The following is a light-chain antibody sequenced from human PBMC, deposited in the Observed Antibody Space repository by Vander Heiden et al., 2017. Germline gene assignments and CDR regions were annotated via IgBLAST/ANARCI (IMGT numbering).Light chain of an antibody. Sequence: ATLSCRASQSVSSNLAWYQQKPGQAPRLLIYGAYTRATGIPARFSGSGSGTEFTLTISSLQSEDFAVYYCQQYNNWPSGTFGQGTKLEIK. CDR2: GAY. CDR1: QSVSSN. J-gene: IGKJ2*01. CDR3: QQYNNWPSGT. V-gene: IGKV3-15*01.